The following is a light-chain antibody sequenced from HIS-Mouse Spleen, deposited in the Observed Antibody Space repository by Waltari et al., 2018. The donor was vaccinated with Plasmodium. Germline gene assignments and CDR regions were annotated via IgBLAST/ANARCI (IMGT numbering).Light chain of an antibody. V-gene: IGLV3-10*01. CDR1: ALPKKY. CDR2: EDS. J-gene: IGLJ3*02. CDR3: YSTDSSGNHRV. Sequence: SYELTQPPSVSVSPGQTARITCPGDALPKKYAYWYQQKSGQAPVLVIYEDSKSPSGIPERFSGSSSGTMANWTIRWAQVEDEADYYCYSTDSSGNHRVFGGGTKLTVL.